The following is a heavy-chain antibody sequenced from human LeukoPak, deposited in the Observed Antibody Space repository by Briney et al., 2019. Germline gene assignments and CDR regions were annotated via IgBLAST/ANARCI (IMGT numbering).Heavy chain of an antibody. D-gene: IGHD3-22*01. CDR1: GYSFTSYW. Sequence: GESLKISCKGPGYSFTSYWIGWVRQMPGKGLEWMGIIYPGDSDTRYSPSFQGQVTISADKSISTAYLQWSSLKASDTAMYYCARGGDYYDSSGYAFDIWGQGTMVTVSS. CDR3: ARGGDYYDSSGYAFDI. CDR2: IYPGDSDT. J-gene: IGHJ3*02. V-gene: IGHV5-51*01.